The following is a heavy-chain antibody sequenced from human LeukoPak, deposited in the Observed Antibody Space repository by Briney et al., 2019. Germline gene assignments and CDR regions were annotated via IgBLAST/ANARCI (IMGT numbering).Heavy chain of an antibody. Sequence: GESLKISCKGSGYSFNRYWIGWVRQMSRKGLERMGIIYPGDSYTRYSTSFEGQVTISADKSISTAYLKWSSLKASDTAMYYCARRRKYSSSWYGFDSTGQGTLVPVSP. CDR1: GYSFNRYW. D-gene: IGHD6-13*01. CDR3: ARRRKYSSSWYGFDS. J-gene: IGHJ4*02. V-gene: IGHV5-51*01. CDR2: IYPGDSYT.